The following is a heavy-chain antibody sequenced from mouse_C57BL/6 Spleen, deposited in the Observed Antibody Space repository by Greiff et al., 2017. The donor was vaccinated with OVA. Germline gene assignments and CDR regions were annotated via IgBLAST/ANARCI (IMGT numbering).Heavy chain of an antibody. V-gene: IGHV1-19*01. CDR1: GYTFTDYY. D-gene: IGHD2-1*01. CDR2: INPYNGGT. CDR3: AAIYYGKYERGMDY. J-gene: IGHJ4*01. Sequence: VQLQQSGPVLVKPGASVKMSCKASGYTFTDYYMNWVKQSHGKSLEWIGVINPYNGGTSYNQKFKGKATLTVDKSSSTAYMALNSLTSEDSAVYYCAAIYYGKYERGMDYGGQGTSVTVSS.